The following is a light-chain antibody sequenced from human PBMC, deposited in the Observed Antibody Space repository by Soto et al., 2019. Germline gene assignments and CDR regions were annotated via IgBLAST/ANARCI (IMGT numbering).Light chain of an antibody. CDR3: QQANSFPHT. V-gene: IGKV1-12*01. CDR2: DAS. Sequence: DIQMTQSPSSVSASVGDRVTITCRASQGIGSWLAWYQQKPGKAPNLLLYDASELHSGVPSRFSGSGSGTDFSLTISSLQPEEFATYYSQQANSFPHTFGGGTKVEI. J-gene: IGKJ4*01. CDR1: QGIGSW.